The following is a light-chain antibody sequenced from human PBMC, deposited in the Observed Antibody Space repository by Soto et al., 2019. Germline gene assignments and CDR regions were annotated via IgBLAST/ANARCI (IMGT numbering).Light chain of an antibody. CDR1: SSDVGGYNY. J-gene: IGLJ3*02. V-gene: IGLV2-14*01. CDR2: DVS. Sequence: QSVLTQPASVSGSPGQSITISCTGTSSDVGGYNYVSWYQQHPGKAPKLMIYDVSNRPSGVSNRFSGSKSGNTASLTISGLQAEDEADYYCSSYTSSSTLGFGGGTQLTV. CDR3: SSYTSSSTLG.